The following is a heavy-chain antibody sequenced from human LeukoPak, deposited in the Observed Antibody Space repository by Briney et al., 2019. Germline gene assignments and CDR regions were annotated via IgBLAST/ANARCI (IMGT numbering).Heavy chain of an antibody. V-gene: IGHV1-69*05. CDR2: IIPIFGTA. CDR3: ASGGIVGATGYFDY. Sequence: SVNPSCKASAGTLSSYAISWVRHAPEQGREWMGRIIPIFGTANYTQRIQGAVTITTDERTSTAYMELSSLRSENTAVYCCASGGIVGATGYFDYWGQGTLATVSS. D-gene: IGHD1-26*01. J-gene: IGHJ4*02. CDR1: AGTLSSYA.